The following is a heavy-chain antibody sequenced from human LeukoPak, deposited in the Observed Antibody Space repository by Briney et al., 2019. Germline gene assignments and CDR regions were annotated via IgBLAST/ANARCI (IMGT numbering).Heavy chain of an antibody. CDR1: GGSISSYY. CDR2: IYTSGST. CDR3: ARWGATIGGDALDI. D-gene: IGHD1-26*01. J-gene: IGHJ3*02. V-gene: IGHV4-4*07. Sequence: SETLSLTCTVSGGSISSYYWSWIRQPAGKGLEWIGRIYTSGSTNYNPSLKSRVTMSVDTSKNQFSLKLSSVTAADTAVYYCARWGATIGGDALDIWGQGTMVTVSS.